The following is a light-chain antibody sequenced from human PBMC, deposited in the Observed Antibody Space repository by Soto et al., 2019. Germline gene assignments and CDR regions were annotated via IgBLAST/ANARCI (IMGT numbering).Light chain of an antibody. CDR2: GAS. J-gene: IGKJ1*01. CDR1: QSVNNNF. CDR3: QQYGKSPRT. Sequence: EIVLTQSPGTLSLSPGERATLSCRASQSVNNNFLAWHQQKPGQAPRLLIYGASSRATGIPDRFSGSGSGTDLTLTISRLEAEDVAVYYCQQYGKSPRTFGQGTTVEVK. V-gene: IGKV3-20*01.